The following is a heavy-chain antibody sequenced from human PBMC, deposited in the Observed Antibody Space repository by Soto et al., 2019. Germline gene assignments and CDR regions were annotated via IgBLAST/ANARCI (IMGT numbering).Heavy chain of an antibody. V-gene: IGHV1-69*13. CDR3: ARDGGYSSSLDY. D-gene: IGHD6-13*01. Sequence: SVKVSCKASGGTFSSYAISWVRQAPGQGLEWMGCIIPIFGTANYAQKFQGRVTITADESTSTAYMELSSLRSEDTAVYYCARDGGYSSSLDYWGEGPRVPFPS. J-gene: IGHJ4*02. CDR1: GGTFSSYA. CDR2: IIPIFGTA.